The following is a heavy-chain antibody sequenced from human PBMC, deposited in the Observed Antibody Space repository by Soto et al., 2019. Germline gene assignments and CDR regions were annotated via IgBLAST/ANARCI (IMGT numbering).Heavy chain of an antibody. D-gene: IGHD2-2*01. CDR2: INQDGSGK. J-gene: IGHJ4*02. CDR1: GFTFSSYW. Sequence: GGSLRLSCVASGFTFSSYWVSWVRQSPEKGLEWVANINQDGSGKYHVGSVKGRFTISRDNAKNSLYLQMDSLRDEDTAVYYCARVPLVTSRYYFDFWGQGSLVTVSS. CDR3: ARVPLVTSRYYFDF. V-gene: IGHV3-7*01.